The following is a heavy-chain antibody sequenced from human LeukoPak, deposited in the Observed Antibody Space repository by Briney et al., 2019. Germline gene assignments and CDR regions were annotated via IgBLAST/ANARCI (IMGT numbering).Heavy chain of an antibody. D-gene: IGHD3-3*01. J-gene: IGHJ5*02. V-gene: IGHV3-23*01. CDR3: AEHLTIFGVANWFDP. Sequence: GGSLRLSCAASGFTFSSYAMSWVRQAPGRGLEWVSAISSSGVSTYYADSVKGRFSISRDNSKNTLYLQMNSLRAEDTAVYYCAEHLTIFGVANWFDPWGQGTLVTVSS. CDR1: GFTFSSYA. CDR2: ISSSGVST.